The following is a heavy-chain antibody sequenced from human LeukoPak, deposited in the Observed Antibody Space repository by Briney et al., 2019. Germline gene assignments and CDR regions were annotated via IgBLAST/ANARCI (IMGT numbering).Heavy chain of an antibody. CDR2: INHSGST. Sequence: SETLSLTCAVYGGSFSGYYWSWIRQPPGKGLEWIGEINHSGSTNYNPSLKSRVTISVDTSKNQFSLKLSSVTAADTAVYYCARGVEMATIPNYFDYWGQGTLVTVSS. D-gene: IGHD5-24*01. V-gene: IGHV4-34*01. CDR3: ARGVEMATIPNYFDY. CDR1: GGSFSGYY. J-gene: IGHJ4*02.